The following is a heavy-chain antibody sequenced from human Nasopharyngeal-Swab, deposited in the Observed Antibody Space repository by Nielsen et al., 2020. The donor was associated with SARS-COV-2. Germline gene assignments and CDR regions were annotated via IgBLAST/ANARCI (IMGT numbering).Heavy chain of an antibody. D-gene: IGHD3-10*01. CDR2: IYYSGST. V-gene: IGHV4-31*02. Sequence: SCTVSGGSISSGGYYWSWNRQHPGKGLEWIGYIYYSGSTYYNPSLKSRVTISVDTSKNQFSLKLSSVTAADTAVYYCARLLGGFYYGSGSYSPFDWFDPWGQGTLVTVSS. CDR3: ARLLGGFYYGSGSYSPFDWFDP. J-gene: IGHJ5*02. CDR1: GGSISSGGYY.